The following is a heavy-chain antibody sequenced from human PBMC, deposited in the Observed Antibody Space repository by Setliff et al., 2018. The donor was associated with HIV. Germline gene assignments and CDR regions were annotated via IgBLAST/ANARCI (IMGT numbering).Heavy chain of an antibody. CDR2: IHQSGST. V-gene: IGHV4-38-2*02. CDR1: GYSISSGYY. D-gene: IGHD1-26*01. CDR3: ARFGGTYSSNYFDF. J-gene: IGHJ4*02. Sequence: SETLSLTCTVSGYSISSGYYWGWIRQPPGKGLEWIGSIHQSGSTYYNSSLKSRVTMSVDTSKNKFSLKLRSVTAADTAVYYCARFGGTYSSNYFDFWGQGTLVTVSS.